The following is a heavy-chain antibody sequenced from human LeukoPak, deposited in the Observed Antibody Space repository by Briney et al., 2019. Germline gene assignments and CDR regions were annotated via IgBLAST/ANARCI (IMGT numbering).Heavy chain of an antibody. CDR2: IYYSGST. Sequence: PSETLSLTCTVSGGSISSSSYYWGWIRQPPGKGLEWIGSIYYSGSTYYNPSLKSRVTISVDTSKNQFSLKLSSVTAADTAVYYRARTPEDWQWLGYFDYWGQGTLVTVSS. CDR3: ARTPEDWQWLGYFDY. V-gene: IGHV4-39*07. CDR1: GGSISSSSYY. J-gene: IGHJ4*02. D-gene: IGHD6-19*01.